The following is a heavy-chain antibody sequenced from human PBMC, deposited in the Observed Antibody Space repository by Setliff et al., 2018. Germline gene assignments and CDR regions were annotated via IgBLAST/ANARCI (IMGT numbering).Heavy chain of an antibody. CDR2: INHSGST. J-gene: IGHJ2*01. CDR1: GGSFSTYY. Sequence: KPSETLSLTCAVYGGSFSTYYWIWIRQPPGKGLEWIGEINHSGSTNYNPSLKSRVTISVDTSKNQFSLKLSSVTAADTAVYYCARGPTIVDWFFDLWGRGTLVTVSS. V-gene: IGHV4-34*01. D-gene: IGHD3-22*01. CDR3: ARGPTIVDWFFDL.